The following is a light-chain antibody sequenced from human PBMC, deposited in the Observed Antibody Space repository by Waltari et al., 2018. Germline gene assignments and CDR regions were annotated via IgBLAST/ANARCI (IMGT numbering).Light chain of an antibody. Sequence: QSALTQPPSASGSPGQSVTISCTGTSSDIGDYNFVSWYQQHPGKAPKVLIYEVSKRPSGVPDRFSGSKSGNTASLTVSGLQAEGEADYYCSSHAGSWVFGGGTKLTVL. J-gene: IGLJ3*02. V-gene: IGLV2-8*01. CDR3: SSHAGSWV. CDR2: EVS. CDR1: SSDIGDYNF.